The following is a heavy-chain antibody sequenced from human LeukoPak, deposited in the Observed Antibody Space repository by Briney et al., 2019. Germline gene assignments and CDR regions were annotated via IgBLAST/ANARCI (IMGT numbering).Heavy chain of an antibody. CDR3: ARPNSDSVHDGVWFDP. V-gene: IGHV1-69*02. CDR1: GGTLSSYP. J-gene: IGHJ5*02. D-gene: IGHD1-1*01. CDR2: IVPFVNKA. Sequence: SVKVSCKASGGTLSSYPIGWVRQAPGQGLEWMGRIVPFVNKADYAQKFQDRVTITADQATNTVYMELTSLGFEDTAVYYCARPNSDSVHDGVWFDPWGQGTLVTVSS.